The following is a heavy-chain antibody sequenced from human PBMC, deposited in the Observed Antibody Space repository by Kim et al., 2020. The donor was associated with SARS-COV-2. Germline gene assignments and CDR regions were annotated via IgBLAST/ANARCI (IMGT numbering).Heavy chain of an antibody. CDR1: GFRFSDRH. Sequence: GGSLRLSCAASGFRFSDRHMDWVRQAPGKGLEWVAQIKKKSDNYATLYAASVRGRFTVSRDDSKNSVYLQMNGLKTEDTATYYCTDLGSIADTGWGQGTLVTVSS. D-gene: IGHD3-10*02. J-gene: IGHJ4*02. V-gene: IGHV3-72*01. CDR3: TDLGSIADTG. CDR2: IKKKSDNYAT.